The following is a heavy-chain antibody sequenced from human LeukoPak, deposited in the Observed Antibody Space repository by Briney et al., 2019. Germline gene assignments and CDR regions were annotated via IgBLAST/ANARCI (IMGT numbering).Heavy chain of an antibody. CDR3: AKDRRLYDILTPFDY. V-gene: IGHV3-30*18. D-gene: IGHD3-9*01. CDR2: ISNDAGNY. Sequence: GGSPRLSCAASGFTFSSYGMHWVRQAPGKGLEWVALISNDAGNYYYADSVKGRFTISRDNSKSTLYLQMNSLRAEDTAVYFCAKDRRLYDILTPFDYWGQGTLVTVSS. J-gene: IGHJ4*02. CDR1: GFTFSSYG.